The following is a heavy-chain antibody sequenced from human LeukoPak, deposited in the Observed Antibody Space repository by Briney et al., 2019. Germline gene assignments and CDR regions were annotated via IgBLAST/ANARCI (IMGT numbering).Heavy chain of an antibody. D-gene: IGHD3-22*01. CDR1: GGSISSYY. CDR3: ARATYDSSGITTCWFDP. CDR2: IYYSGST. J-gene: IGHJ5*02. V-gene: IGHV4-59*01. Sequence: SETLSLTCTVSGGSISSYYWSWIRQPPGKGLEWIGYIYYSGSTNYSPSLKSRVTISVDTSKNQFSLKLSSVTAADTAVYYCARATYDSSGITTCWFDPWGQGTLVTVSS.